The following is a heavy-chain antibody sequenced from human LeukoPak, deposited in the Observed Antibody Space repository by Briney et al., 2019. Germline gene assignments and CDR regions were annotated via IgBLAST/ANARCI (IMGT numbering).Heavy chain of an antibody. V-gene: IGHV4-4*07. Sequence: SETLSLTCTVSGGSISSYYWSWIRQPAGKGLEWIGRIYTSGSTNYNPSLKSRVTMSVDTSKNQFSLKLSSVTAADTAVYYCARASSTSHCSSTSCYNLNWYFDLWAVAPWSLSPQ. CDR1: GGSISSYY. CDR2: IYTSGST. CDR3: ARASSTSHCSSTSCYNLNWYFDL. J-gene: IGHJ2*01. D-gene: IGHD2-2*02.